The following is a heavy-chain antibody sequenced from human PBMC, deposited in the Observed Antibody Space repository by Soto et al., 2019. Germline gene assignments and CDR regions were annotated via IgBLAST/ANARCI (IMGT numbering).Heavy chain of an antibody. J-gene: IGHJ4*02. D-gene: IGHD2-2*01. V-gene: IGHV3-73*01. CDR3: TRPQIGYCSSTSCFQDY. CDR2: IRSKANSYAT. CDR1: GFTFSGSA. Sequence: GGSLRLSCAASGFTFSGSAMHWVRQASGKGLEWVGHIRSKANSYATAYAASVKGRFTISRDDSKNTAYLQMNSLKTEDTAVYYCTRPQIGYCSSTSCFQDYWGQGTLVTVSS.